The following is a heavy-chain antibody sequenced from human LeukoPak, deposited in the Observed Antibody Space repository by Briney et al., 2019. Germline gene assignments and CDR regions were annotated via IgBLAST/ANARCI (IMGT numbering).Heavy chain of an antibody. J-gene: IGHJ5*02. Sequence: SETLSLTCAVYGGSFSGYYWSWIRQPPGKGLEWIGEINHSGSTYYNPSLKSRVTISVDTSKNQFSLKLSSVTAADTAVYYCARRVSYCSSTSCYSFDPWGQGTLVTVSS. CDR1: GGSFSGYY. CDR3: ARRVSYCSSTSCYSFDP. CDR2: INHSGST. V-gene: IGHV4-34*01. D-gene: IGHD2-2*01.